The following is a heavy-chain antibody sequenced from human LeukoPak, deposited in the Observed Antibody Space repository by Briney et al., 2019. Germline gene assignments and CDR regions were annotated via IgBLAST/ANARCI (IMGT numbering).Heavy chain of an antibody. D-gene: IGHD3-10*01. CDR1: GYSFTSYW. CDR3: ASPLGGGTRRLWFEELAFDI. V-gene: IGHV5-51*01. Sequence: GESLKISCKGSGYSFTSYWIGWWRQMPGKDLEGMGIIDPGDSDTRYSPSFQGQVTISADKSISTAYLRWSSLKASDTAMSYCASPLGGGTRRLWFEELAFDIWGQGTMVTVSS. CDR2: IDPGDSDT. J-gene: IGHJ3*02.